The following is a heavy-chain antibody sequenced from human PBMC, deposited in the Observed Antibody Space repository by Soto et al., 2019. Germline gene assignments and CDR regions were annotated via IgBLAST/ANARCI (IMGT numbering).Heavy chain of an antibody. J-gene: IGHJ5*02. CDR2: IYYSGST. Sequence: QLQMQESGPGLVKPSETLSLTCTVSGASISISSYYWGWIRQPPGKGLEWIGSIYYSGSTYYNPSLKSRVTISVDTSKNQFSLKLSSVTAADTAVYYCARHGQLYNSGWYLNWFDPWGQGTLVTVSS. CDR3: ARHGQLYNSGWYLNWFDP. CDR1: GASISISSYY. V-gene: IGHV4-39*01. D-gene: IGHD6-19*01.